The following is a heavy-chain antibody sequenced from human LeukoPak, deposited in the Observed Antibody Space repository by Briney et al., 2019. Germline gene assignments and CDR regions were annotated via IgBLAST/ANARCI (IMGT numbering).Heavy chain of an antibody. J-gene: IGHJ4*02. D-gene: IGHD3-9*01. CDR1: GGTFISYA. V-gene: IGHV1-69*01. Sequence: SVKVSCKASGGTFISYAISCVRQAPGQGLEWMGGIIPIFGTANYAQKFQGRVTITADESTSTAYMELSSLRSEDTAGYYCAKLGDYDVLTGYYVSDYWGQGTLVTVSS. CDR3: AKLGDYDVLTGYYVSDY. CDR2: IIPIFGTA.